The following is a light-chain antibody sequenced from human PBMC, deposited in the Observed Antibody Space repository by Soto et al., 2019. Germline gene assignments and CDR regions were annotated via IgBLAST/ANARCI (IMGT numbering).Light chain of an antibody. CDR3: QTWVTGSQNVV. CDR2: LNTDGSH. CDR1: SGNSRYA. Sequence: QSVLTQSPSASASLGASVKLTCTLSSGNSRYALAWHQQQPEKGPRYLMKLNTDGSHSKGDGIPDRFSGSSSGAERYLTISSLQSEDEADYYCQTWVTGSQNVVFGGGTQLTVL. V-gene: IGLV4-69*01. J-gene: IGLJ2*01.